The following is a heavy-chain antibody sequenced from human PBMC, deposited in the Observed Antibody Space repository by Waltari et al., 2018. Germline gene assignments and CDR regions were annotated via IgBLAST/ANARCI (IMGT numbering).Heavy chain of an antibody. Sequence: QVQLQESGPGLVKPSETLSLTCAVSGFFINSGYHWGWIRQPPGKGLEWIANIYRSENIYYNPSLQSRVTISADPSKNQFSLKLNSVTAADTAIYYCARRGVTFDLWGRGTLVTVSS. J-gene: IGHJ2*01. V-gene: IGHV4-38-2*01. CDR3: ARRGVTFDL. CDR2: IYRSENI. CDR1: GFFINSGYH. D-gene: IGHD2-21*02.